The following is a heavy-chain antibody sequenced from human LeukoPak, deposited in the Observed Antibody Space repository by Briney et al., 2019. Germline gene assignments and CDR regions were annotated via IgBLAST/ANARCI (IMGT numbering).Heavy chain of an antibody. CDR3: ASAWRDSSGYCSLDY. CDR2: IIPIFGTA. D-gene: IGHD3-22*01. Sequence: VASVKVSCKASGGTFSSYAISWVRQAPGQGLEWMGGIIPIFGTANYAQKFQGRVTITTDESTSTAYMELSSLRSEDTAVYYCASAWRDSSGYCSLDYWGQGTLVTVSS. CDR1: GGTFSSYA. J-gene: IGHJ4*02. V-gene: IGHV1-69*05.